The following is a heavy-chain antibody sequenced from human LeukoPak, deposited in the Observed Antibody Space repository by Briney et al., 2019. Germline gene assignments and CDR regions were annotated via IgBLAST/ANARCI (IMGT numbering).Heavy chain of an antibody. V-gene: IGHV3-21*01. J-gene: IGHJ4*02. Sequence: GGSLRLSCAASGFTFSSYSMNWVRQAPGKRLEWVSSISSSSSYIYYADSVKGRFTISRDNAKNSLYLQMNSLRAEDTAVYYCARPIVGATPGIGYWGQGTLVTVSS. CDR2: ISSSSSYI. CDR1: GFTFSSYS. D-gene: IGHD1-26*01. CDR3: ARPIVGATPGIGY.